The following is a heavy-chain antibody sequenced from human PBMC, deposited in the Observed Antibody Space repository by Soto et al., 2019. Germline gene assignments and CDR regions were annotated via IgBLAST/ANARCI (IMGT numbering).Heavy chain of an antibody. D-gene: IGHD5-12*01. CDR3: ARGRLYSGYDYYYYMDV. CDR1: GGSFSGYY. CDR2: INHSGST. Sequence: SETLSLTCAVYGGSFSGYYWSWIRQPPGKGLEWIGEINHSGSTNYNPSLKSRVTISVDTSKNQFSLKLSSVTAADTAVYYCARGRLYSGYDYYYYMDVWGKGTTVTVSS. V-gene: IGHV4-34*01. J-gene: IGHJ6*03.